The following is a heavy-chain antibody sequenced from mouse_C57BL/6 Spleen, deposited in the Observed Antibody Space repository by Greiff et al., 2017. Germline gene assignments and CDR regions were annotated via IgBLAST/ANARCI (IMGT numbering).Heavy chain of an antibody. Sequence: QVQLQQPGAELVRPGSSVKLSCKASGYTFTSYWMHWVKQRPIQGLEWIGNIYPSDSETHYNQKFKDKATLTVDKSSSTAYMQLSSLTSEDSAVYYCARSNYYGSSHFDYWGQGTTLTVSS. J-gene: IGHJ2*01. CDR2: IYPSDSET. D-gene: IGHD1-1*01. CDR1: GYTFTSYW. V-gene: IGHV1-52*01. CDR3: ARSNYYGSSHFDY.